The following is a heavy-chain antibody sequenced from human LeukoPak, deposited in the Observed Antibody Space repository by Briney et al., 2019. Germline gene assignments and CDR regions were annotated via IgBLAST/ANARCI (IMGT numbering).Heavy chain of an antibody. CDR3: AREALYSSSWHDAFDI. J-gene: IGHJ3*02. CDR2: IYTSGST. Sequence: SETLSLTCTVSGGSISSGSYYWSWIRQPAGKGLEWIGRIYTSGSTNYNPSLKSRVTISVDTSKNQFSLKLSSVTAADTAVYYCAREALYSSSWHDAFDIWGQGTMVTVSS. V-gene: IGHV4-61*02. CDR1: GGSISSGSYY. D-gene: IGHD6-13*01.